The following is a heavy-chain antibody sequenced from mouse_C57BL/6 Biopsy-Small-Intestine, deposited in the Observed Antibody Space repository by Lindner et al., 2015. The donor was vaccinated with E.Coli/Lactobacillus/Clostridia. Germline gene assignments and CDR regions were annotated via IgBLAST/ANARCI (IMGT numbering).Heavy chain of an antibody. V-gene: IGHV1-34*02. D-gene: IGHD2-1*01. J-gene: IGHJ4*01. Sequence: VQLQESGPELVKPGDSVKMSCKASGYTFTDYYMDWVKQSHGKSLEWIGYIYPNNGDTRYNQKFKGKVTLIVDKSSSTAYMELHSLTSEDSAVYYCARRNYAAMDYWGQGTSVTVSS. CDR3: ARRNYAAMDY. CDR2: IYPNNGDT. CDR1: GYTFTDYY.